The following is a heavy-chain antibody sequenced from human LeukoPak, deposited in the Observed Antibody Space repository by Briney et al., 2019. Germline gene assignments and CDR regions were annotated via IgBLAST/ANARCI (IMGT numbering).Heavy chain of an antibody. CDR3: ATWAGHSSGPFDY. Sequence: GESLKISCKVSGYIFTHYWIGWVRQMPGKGLEWMGIIYPGDSDTLYSPSYQGQVTISADKSIATAYLQWSSLKASDTAMYYCATWAGHSSGPFDYWGQGTLVTVSS. CDR1: GYIFTHYW. D-gene: IGHD6-19*01. J-gene: IGHJ4*02. V-gene: IGHV5-51*01. CDR2: IYPGDSDT.